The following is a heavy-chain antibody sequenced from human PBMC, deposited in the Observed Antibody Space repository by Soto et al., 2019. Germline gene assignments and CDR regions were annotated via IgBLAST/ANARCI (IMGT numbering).Heavy chain of an antibody. J-gene: IGHJ5*02. D-gene: IGHD2-15*01. CDR3: ARRRYCSGGSCYHYNWFDP. V-gene: IGHV4-39*01. CDR2: IYYSGST. Sequence: PSETLSLTCTVSGCSISSSSYYWGWIRQPPGKGLEWIGSIYYSGSTYYNPSLKSRVTISVDTSKNQFSLKLSSVTAADTAVYYCARRRYCSGGSCYHYNWFDPWGQGTLVTVSS. CDR1: GCSISSSSYY.